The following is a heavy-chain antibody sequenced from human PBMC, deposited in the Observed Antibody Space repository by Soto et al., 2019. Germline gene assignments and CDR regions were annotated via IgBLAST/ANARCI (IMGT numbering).Heavy chain of an antibody. CDR3: ARDGDILTGYYPPFDF. CDR1: GYTFTSYA. CDR2: ISAYNGNT. Sequence: GASVKVYCKASGYTFTSYAISWVRQAPGQGLEWMGWISAYNGNTNYAQKLQGRVTMTTDTSTSTAYMELRSLRSDDTAVYYCARDGDILTGYYPPFDFWGQGTLVTVSS. V-gene: IGHV1-18*01. J-gene: IGHJ4*02. D-gene: IGHD3-9*01.